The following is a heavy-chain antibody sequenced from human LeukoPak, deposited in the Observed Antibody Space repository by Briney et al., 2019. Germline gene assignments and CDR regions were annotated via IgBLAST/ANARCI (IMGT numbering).Heavy chain of an antibody. CDR2: ISGSGGST. J-gene: IGHJ4*02. D-gene: IGHD3/OR15-3a*01. Sequence: GGTLRLSCAASGFTFSSYGMSWVRQAPGKGLEWVSAISGSGGSTYYADSVKGRFTISRDNARNSLYLQMNSLRAEDTAVYYCARDRGDFWTGYYTNYFDYWGQGTLVTVSS. CDR3: ARDRGDFWTGYYTNYFDY. V-gene: IGHV3-23*01. CDR1: GFTFSSYG.